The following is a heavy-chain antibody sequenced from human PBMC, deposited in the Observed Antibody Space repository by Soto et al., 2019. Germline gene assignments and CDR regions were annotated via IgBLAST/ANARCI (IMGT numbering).Heavy chain of an antibody. D-gene: IGHD3-22*01. CDR2: INPNSGGT. CDR3: ARDPADYYDSSGYYPPGPFDY. CDR1: GYTFTGYY. Sequence: GASVKVSCKASGYTFTGYYMHWVRQAPGQGLEWMGWINPNSGGTNYAQKFQGWVAMTRDTSISTAYMELSRLRSDDTAVYYCARDPADYYDSSGYYPPGPFDYWGQGTLVTVSS. J-gene: IGHJ4*02. V-gene: IGHV1-2*04.